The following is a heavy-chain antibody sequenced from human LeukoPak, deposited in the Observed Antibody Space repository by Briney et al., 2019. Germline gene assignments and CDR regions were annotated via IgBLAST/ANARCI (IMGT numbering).Heavy chain of an antibody. J-gene: IGHJ3*02. D-gene: IGHD3-3*01. CDR1: GFTFSSYG. CDR3: ASPYDFWSGYPTAFDI. V-gene: IGHV3-30*03. CDR2: ISYDGSNK. Sequence: GGSLRLSCAASGFTFSSYGMHWVRQAPGKGLEWVAVISYDGSNKYYADSVKGRFTISRDNSKNTLYLQMNSLRAEDTAVYYCASPYDFWSGYPTAFDIWGQGTMVTVSS.